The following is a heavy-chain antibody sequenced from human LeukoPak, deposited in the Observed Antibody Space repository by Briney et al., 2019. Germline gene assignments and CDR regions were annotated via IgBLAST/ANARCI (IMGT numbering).Heavy chain of an antibody. Sequence: SVXXXCKASGYTFTSYGISWVRQAPGQGLEWMGGISAYNGNKNYAQKLQGRVTITTNTTTRTAYMEKRRLRDDDTAGYYCARDESFDYWGQGTLVTVSS. CDR1: GYTFTSYG. CDR2: ISAYNGNK. V-gene: IGHV1-18*01. CDR3: ARDESFDY. J-gene: IGHJ4*02.